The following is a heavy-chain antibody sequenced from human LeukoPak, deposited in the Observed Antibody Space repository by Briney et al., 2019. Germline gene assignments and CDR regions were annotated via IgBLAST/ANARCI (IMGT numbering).Heavy chain of an antibody. D-gene: IGHD6-13*01. CDR1: GFTFSSYE. V-gene: IGHV3-48*03. J-gene: IGHJ4*02. Sequence: GGSLRLSCAASGFTFSSYEMNWVRQAPGKGLEWVSYISSSGSTIYYADSVKGRFTISRDNAKNSLYLQMNSLRAEDTAVYYCAAAGNLVVSTDYWGQGTLVTVSS. CDR3: AAAGNLVVSTDY. CDR2: ISSSGSTI.